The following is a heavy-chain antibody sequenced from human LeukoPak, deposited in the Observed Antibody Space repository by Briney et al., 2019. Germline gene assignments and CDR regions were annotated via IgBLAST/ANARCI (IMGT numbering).Heavy chain of an antibody. CDR1: GYTFTKYF. CDR3: ARRDCVGDCYSNWFDP. Sequence: ASVKVSCKASGYTFTKYFMHWVRQAPGQGLEWMGIINPRGGSTGYAQEFQGRITMTTDMSTRTVYMELSSLESEDTAVYYCARRDCVGDCYSNWFDPWGQGTLVTVSS. J-gene: IGHJ5*02. CDR2: INPRGGST. V-gene: IGHV1-46*01. D-gene: IGHD2-21*02.